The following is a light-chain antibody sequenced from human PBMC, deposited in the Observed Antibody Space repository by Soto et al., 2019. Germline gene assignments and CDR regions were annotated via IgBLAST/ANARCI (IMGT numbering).Light chain of an antibody. CDR3: QQLNSYPIT. Sequence: IQLTQSPSSLSSSVGDRVTITCRASQGISSYLAWYQQKPGKAPKILIYAASTLQSGVPSRFSGSGSGTDFTLTISSLQPEDFANYYCQQLNSYPITFGQGTRLEIK. J-gene: IGKJ5*01. CDR2: AAS. CDR1: QGISSY. V-gene: IGKV1-9*01.